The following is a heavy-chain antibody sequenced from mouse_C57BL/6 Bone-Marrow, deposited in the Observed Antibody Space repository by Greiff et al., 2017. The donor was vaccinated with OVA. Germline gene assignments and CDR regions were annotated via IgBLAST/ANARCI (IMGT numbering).Heavy chain of an antibody. CDR3: ARDVLYYYGSSYRFAY. V-gene: IGHV1-81*01. CDR1: GYTFTSYG. D-gene: IGHD1-1*01. Sequence: VQLQESGAELARPGASVKLSCKASGYTFTSYGISWVKQRTGQGLEWIGEIYPRSGNTYYNEKFKGKATLTADKSSSTAYMELRSLTSEDSAVYFCARDVLYYYGSSYRFAYWGQGTLVTVAA. J-gene: IGHJ3*01. CDR2: IYPRSGNT.